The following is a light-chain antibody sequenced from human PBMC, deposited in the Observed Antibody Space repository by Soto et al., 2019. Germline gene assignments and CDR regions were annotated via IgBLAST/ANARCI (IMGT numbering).Light chain of an antibody. CDR3: QQYDNYKPLT. J-gene: IGKJ4*01. Sequence: DIKMTQSPSTLSAPVGDRVTISCRASQSISSWLAWYQQKPGKAPKLLIFDASSLESGTPSRFSGRRSGTQFTLTINGLQPDDFATYYCQQYDNYKPLTFGGGTKVDIK. V-gene: IGKV1-5*01. CDR2: DAS. CDR1: QSISSW.